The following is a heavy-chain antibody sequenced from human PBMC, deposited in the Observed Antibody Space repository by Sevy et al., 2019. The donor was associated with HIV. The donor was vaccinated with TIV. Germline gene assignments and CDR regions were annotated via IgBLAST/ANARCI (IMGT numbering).Heavy chain of an antibody. D-gene: IGHD2-2*01. CDR3: ARRKYCSSTSCPYYFDF. V-gene: IGHV4-39*01. CDR2: IYYSGST. Sequence: SETLSLTCTVSGGSISSSSYYWGWIRQPPGKGLEWIGSIYYSGSTYYNPSLKSLVTISVDTSKNQFPQKLSPVTAADTAVYYWARRKYCSSTSCPYYFDFWGQGTLVTVSS. J-gene: IGHJ4*02. CDR1: GGSISSSSYY.